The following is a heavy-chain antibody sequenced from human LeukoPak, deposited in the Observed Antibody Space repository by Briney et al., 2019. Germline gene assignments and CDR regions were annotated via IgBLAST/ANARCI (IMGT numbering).Heavy chain of an antibody. J-gene: IGHJ4*02. CDR1: GFTFSSYA. CDR2: ISGSGGST. CDR3: AKPIIGGMYYDSSGVFDY. D-gene: IGHD3-22*01. V-gene: IGHV3-23*01. Sequence: PGGSLRLSCAASGFTFSSYAMSWVRQAPGKGLEWVSAISGSGGSTYYADSVKGRFTISRDNSKNTLYLQMNSLRAEDTAVYYCAKPIIGGMYYDSSGVFDYWGQGTLVTVSS.